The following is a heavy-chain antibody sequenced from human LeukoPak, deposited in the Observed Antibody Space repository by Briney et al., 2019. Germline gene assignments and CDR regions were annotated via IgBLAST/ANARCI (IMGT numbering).Heavy chain of an antibody. Sequence: GGSLRLSCAASGFTFDDYAMHWVRQAPGKGLEWVSGISWNSGSIGYADSVKGRFTISRDNAKNSLYLQMNSLRAEDTALYYCAKDSELVPGNWLDPWGQGTLVTVSS. CDR2: ISWNSGSI. V-gene: IGHV3-9*01. D-gene: IGHD2-2*01. CDR3: AKDSELVPGNWLDP. J-gene: IGHJ5*02. CDR1: GFTFDDYA.